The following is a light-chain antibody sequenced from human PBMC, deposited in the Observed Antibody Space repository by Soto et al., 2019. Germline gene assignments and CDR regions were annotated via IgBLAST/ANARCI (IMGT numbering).Light chain of an antibody. CDR2: GAS. J-gene: IGKJ1*01. CDR1: QSVSSSY. CDR3: QQYNQWPPWT. V-gene: IGKV3-15*01. Sequence: EIVLTQSPGTLSLSLGERATLSCRASQSVSSSYLAWYQQKPGQAPRLLIYGASTRATGIPARFRGSGSGTDFTLTISSLQSEDFAVYYCQQYNQWPPWTFGQGTKVDI.